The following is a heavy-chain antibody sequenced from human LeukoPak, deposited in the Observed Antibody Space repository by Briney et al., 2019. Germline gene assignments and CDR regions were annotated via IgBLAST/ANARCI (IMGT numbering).Heavy chain of an antibody. CDR3: ATLPAYYYGSGSYNY. J-gene: IGHJ4*02. CDR2: IYYSGST. V-gene: IGHV4-39*07. Sequence: TSETLSLTCTVSGGSISSSSCYWGWIRQPPGKALEWIGSIYYSGSTYYNPSLKSRVTISVDTSKNQFSLKLSSVTAADTAVYYCATLPAYYYGSGSYNYWGQGTLVTVSS. D-gene: IGHD3-10*01. CDR1: GGSISSSSCY.